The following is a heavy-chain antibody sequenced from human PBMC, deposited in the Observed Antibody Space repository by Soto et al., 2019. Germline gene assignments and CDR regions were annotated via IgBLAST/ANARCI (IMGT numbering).Heavy chain of an antibody. CDR2: ISNDGGNK. Sequence: QVQLVESGGGAVQPGRSLRLSCAASGFIFSGNGMHWVRQTPGKGLEWVGVISNDGGNKYYADSVKGRFTISRDNSKNTLYLQMNSLRGEDTAVYYCAVNPLDYWGQGTLVTVSS. CDR1: GFIFSGNG. CDR3: AVNPLDY. J-gene: IGHJ4*02. V-gene: IGHV3-30*03.